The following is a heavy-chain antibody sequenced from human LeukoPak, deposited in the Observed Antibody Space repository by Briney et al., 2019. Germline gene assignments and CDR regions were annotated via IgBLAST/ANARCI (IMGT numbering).Heavy chain of an antibody. V-gene: IGHV4-34*01. Sequence: SETLSLTCAVYGGSFSGYYWSWLRQPPGKGLEWIGEINHSGSTNYNPSLKSRVTISVDTSTNQFSLKLSSVTAADTAVYYCARGRAVLRPTFDYWGQGTLVTVSS. CDR3: ARGRAVLRPTFDY. CDR2: INHSGST. CDR1: GGSFSGYY. D-gene: IGHD5/OR15-5a*01. J-gene: IGHJ4*02.